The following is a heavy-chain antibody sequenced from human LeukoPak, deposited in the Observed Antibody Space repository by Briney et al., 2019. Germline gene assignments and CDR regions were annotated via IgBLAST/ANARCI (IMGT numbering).Heavy chain of an antibody. Sequence: SETLSLTCTVSGGSISSYYWSWIRQPAGKGLEWIGRIYTSGSTNYTPSLNSRGTMSVDTSNTQFSLKLSPVTAADTAVYYCARGSSSPYYYYYYMDVWGKGTTVTVSS. D-gene: IGHD6-6*01. V-gene: IGHV4-4*07. J-gene: IGHJ6*03. CDR3: ARGSSSPYYYYYYMDV. CDR1: GGSISSYY. CDR2: IYTSGST.